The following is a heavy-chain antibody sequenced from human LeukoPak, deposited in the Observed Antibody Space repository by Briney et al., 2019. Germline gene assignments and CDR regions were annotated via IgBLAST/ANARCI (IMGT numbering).Heavy chain of an antibody. CDR2: ISSSSTI. CDR3: ATSGYSNIDY. Sequence: PGGSLRLSCAASGFVFSSNSMIWVRQAPGKGLEWVSYISSSSTIYYADSAKGRFTISRDNAKNSLYLQMNSLRAEDTAVYYCATSGYSNIDYWGQGTLVTVSS. CDR1: GFVFSSNS. J-gene: IGHJ4*02. D-gene: IGHD4-11*01. V-gene: IGHV3-48*04.